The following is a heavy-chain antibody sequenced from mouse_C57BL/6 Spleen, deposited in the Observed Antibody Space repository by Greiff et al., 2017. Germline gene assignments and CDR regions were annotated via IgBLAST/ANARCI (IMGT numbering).Heavy chain of an antibody. Sequence: QIQLQQSGPELVKPGASVKISCTASGYAFSSSRMNWVQQRPGKGLEWIGRIYPGGGDTNYNGKFKGKATLTADKSSSTAYMQLSSLTSEDSAVYFCARYYYGSSSGWYFDVWGRGTTVTVSS. J-gene: IGHJ1*03. V-gene: IGHV1-82*01. CDR1: GYAFSSSR. CDR2: IYPGGGDT. CDR3: ARYYYGSSSGWYFDV. D-gene: IGHD1-1*01.